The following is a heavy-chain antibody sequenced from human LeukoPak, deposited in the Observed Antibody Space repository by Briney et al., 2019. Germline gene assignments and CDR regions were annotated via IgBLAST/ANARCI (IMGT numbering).Heavy chain of an antibody. CDR2: ISSSSSYI. J-gene: IGHJ6*02. CDR3: ARDLYCSSTSCYYYGMDV. D-gene: IGHD2-2*01. CDR1: GFTFSSYV. Sequence: GGSLRLSCAASGFTFSSYVMHWVRQAPGKGLEWVSSISSSSSYIYYADSVKGRFTISRDNAKNSLCLQMNSLRAEDTAVYYCARDLYCSSTSCYYYGMDVWGQGTTVTVSS. V-gene: IGHV3-21*01.